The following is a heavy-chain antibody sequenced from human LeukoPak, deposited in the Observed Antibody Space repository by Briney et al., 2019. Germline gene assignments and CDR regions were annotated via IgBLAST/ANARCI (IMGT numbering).Heavy chain of an antibody. CDR2: IYHSGST. V-gene: IGHV4-38-2*01. Sequence: PSKTLSLTCAVSGYSISSGYYWGWIRQPPGKGLEWIGSIYHSGSTYYNPSLKSRVTISVDTSKNQFSLKLSSVTAADTAVYYCARVSNGVYSNYPNWFDPWGQGTLVTVSS. CDR1: GYSISSGYY. D-gene: IGHD4-11*01. J-gene: IGHJ5*02. CDR3: ARVSNGVYSNYPNWFDP.